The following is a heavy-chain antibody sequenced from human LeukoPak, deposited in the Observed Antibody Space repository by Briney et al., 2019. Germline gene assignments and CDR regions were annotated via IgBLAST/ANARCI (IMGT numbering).Heavy chain of an antibody. D-gene: IGHD5-24*01. CDR1: GFSFSNFG. V-gene: IGHV3-33*06. CDR2: IWSDARKT. CDR3: VKGGDGFNFGDH. Sequence: GGSLRLSCAAPGFSFSNFGMHWVRQTPGKGLEWVALIWSDARKTHYADSVMGRFTISRDNSENTLYLQMNSLRVEDTAVYYCVKGGDGFNFGDHWGQGNRVTVSS. J-gene: IGHJ4*02.